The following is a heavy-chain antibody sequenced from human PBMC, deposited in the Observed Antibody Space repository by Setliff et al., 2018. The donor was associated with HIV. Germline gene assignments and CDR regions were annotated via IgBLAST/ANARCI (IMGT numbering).Heavy chain of an antibody. V-gene: IGHV4-39*07. D-gene: IGHD6-13*01. J-gene: IGHJ4*02. CDR1: GDSISSSAYY. CDR3: ARGQHSSTWGALLDY. CDR2: MHNSGST. Sequence: PSETLSLTCTVSGDSISSSAYYWGWIRQPPGKGLEWIGSMHNSGSTYYNPSVKSRVTISVDTSKNQFSLKLSSVTAADTAVYYCARGQHSSTWGALLDYWGQGTLVTVSS.